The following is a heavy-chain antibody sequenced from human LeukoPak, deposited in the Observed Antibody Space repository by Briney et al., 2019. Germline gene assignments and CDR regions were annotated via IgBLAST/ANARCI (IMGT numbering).Heavy chain of an antibody. CDR2: IGTAGDT. CDR1: GFTFSTHD. Sequence: LAGGSLRLSCAASGFTFSTHDMHWVRQATGKGLEWVSAIGTAGDTYYPGSVKGRVPFSREDGKNSLYLQMNSLRAGDTAVYYCARRYGSNYGPLAFWGQGTLVTVSS. J-gene: IGHJ4*02. D-gene: IGHD5-18*01. V-gene: IGHV3-13*01. CDR3: ARRYGSNYGPLAF.